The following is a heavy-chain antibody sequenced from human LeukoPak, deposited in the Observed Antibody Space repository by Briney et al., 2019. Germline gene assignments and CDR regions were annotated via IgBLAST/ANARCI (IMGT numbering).Heavy chain of an antibody. J-gene: IGHJ6*02. Sequence: GGSLRLSCAASGFTFSSYSMNWVRQAPGKGLEWVSSISSSSSYIYYADSVKGRFTISRDNAKNSLYLQMNSLRAEDTAVYYCARDLCRVGGYCDYYYYYGMDVWGQGTTVTVSS. D-gene: IGHD5-12*01. CDR3: ARDLCRVGGYCDYYYYYGMDV. CDR2: ISSSSSYI. V-gene: IGHV3-21*01. CDR1: GFTFSSYS.